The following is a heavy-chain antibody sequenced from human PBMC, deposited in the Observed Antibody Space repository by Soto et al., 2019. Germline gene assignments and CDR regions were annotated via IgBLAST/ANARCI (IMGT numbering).Heavy chain of an antibody. Sequence: SETLSLTCTVSGGSINTFYCSWVRQPPGTGLEWIGRIFSSGSTSFNPSPESRVPMSVDTSKNHFSLNMSSVTAAEMAVYYCAREGSYSAYNFAHGIQLWSFDFWGQGALVTVSS. CDR3: AREGSYSAYNFAHGIQLWSFDF. J-gene: IGHJ4*02. V-gene: IGHV4-4*07. CDR2: IFSSGST. CDR1: GGSINTFY. D-gene: IGHD5-18*01.